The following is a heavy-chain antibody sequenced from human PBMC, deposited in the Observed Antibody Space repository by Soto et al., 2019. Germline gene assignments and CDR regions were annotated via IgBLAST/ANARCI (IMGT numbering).Heavy chain of an antibody. Sequence: QVQLVQSGAEVKKPGASVKISCKASGYTFTSYYIHWVRQAPGQGLEWMGTINPSGGSTTYPQRFQGRVTMTRETSTNTVYMELSSLRSEDTAVYHCARAQAWGIHDYWGQGTLVTVSS. J-gene: IGHJ4*02. CDR3: ARAQAWGIHDY. CDR1: GYTFTSYY. V-gene: IGHV1-46*03. D-gene: IGHD7-27*01. CDR2: INPSGGST.